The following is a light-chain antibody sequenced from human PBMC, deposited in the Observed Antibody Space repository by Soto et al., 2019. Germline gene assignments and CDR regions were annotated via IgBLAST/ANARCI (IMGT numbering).Light chain of an antibody. Sequence: DLQMTQSPSSLSASVGDRVTITCRASQSISKYLNWYQQKPGQAPNLLIYAASTLQSGVPSRFSGSGSGTDFTLTSSSLQPDDSATYYCHQGYSTPPDSSGQGTKLEIK. V-gene: IGKV1-39*01. J-gene: IGKJ2*01. CDR1: QSISKY. CDR3: HQGYSTPPDS. CDR2: AAS.